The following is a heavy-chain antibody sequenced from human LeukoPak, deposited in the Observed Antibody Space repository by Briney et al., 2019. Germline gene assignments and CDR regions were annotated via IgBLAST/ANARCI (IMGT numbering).Heavy chain of an antibody. CDR2: IIPIFGIA. V-gene: IGHV1-69*04. Sequence: SVKVSCKASGGTFSSYAISWVRQDPGQGLEWMGRIIPIFGIANYAQKFQGRVTITADKSTSTAYMELSSLRSEDTAVYYCARDRAITGTTDAFDIWGQGTMVTVSS. CDR3: ARDRAITGTTDAFDI. CDR1: GGTFSSYA. D-gene: IGHD1-20*01. J-gene: IGHJ3*02.